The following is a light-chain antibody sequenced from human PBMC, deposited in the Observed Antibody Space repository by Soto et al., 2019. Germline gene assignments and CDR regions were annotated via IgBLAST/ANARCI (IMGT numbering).Light chain of an antibody. V-gene: IGLV6-57*01. J-gene: IGLJ3*02. CDR1: SGSIASNY. Sequence: NFMLTQPHSVSESPGKTVIISCTRSSGSIASNYVQWYQQRPGSSPTTVIYEDNQRPSGVPDRFSGSIDRSSNSASLTISGVETEDEADYFCQSYDATNQVFGGGTKLTVL. CDR3: QSYDATNQV. CDR2: EDN.